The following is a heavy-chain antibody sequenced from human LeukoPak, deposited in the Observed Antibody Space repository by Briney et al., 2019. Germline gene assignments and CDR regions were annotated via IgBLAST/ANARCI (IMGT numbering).Heavy chain of an antibody. CDR1: GGSISGYY. CDR2: ISYSGTT. CDR3: ARDDYDYVWGSYRHLDY. J-gene: IGHJ4*02. D-gene: IGHD3-16*02. Sequence: SETLSLTCSVSGGSISGYYWSWIRQPPGKGLECIGYISYSGTTHYNPSLKSRVTISVDTSKNQFSLKVTSVTAADTAVYYCARDDYDYVWGSYRHLDYWGQGNLVTVSS. V-gene: IGHV4-59*01.